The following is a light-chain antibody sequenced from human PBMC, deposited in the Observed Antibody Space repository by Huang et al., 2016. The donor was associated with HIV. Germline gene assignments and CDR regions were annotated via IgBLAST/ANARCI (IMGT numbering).Light chain of an antibody. CDR1: QSVSSN. CDR2: GAS. Sequence: EIVMTQSPATLSVSPGERATLSRRASQSVSSNLAWYQQKPGQAPSLLIYGASTRATGIPARFSGSGSGTEFTLTISRLQSEDFAVYYCQQYNNWPLYTFGQGTKLEIK. V-gene: IGKV3-15*01. CDR3: QQYNNWPLYT. J-gene: IGKJ2*01.